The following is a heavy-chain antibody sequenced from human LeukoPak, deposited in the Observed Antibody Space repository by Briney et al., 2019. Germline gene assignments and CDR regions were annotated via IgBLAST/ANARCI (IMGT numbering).Heavy chain of an antibody. D-gene: IGHD6-13*01. CDR2: IRQDGSET. Sequence: PGGSLRLSCAASGFTFSSYSMNWVRQAPGKGLEWVANIRQDGSETYYVDSVKGRFTISRDNAKNSLYLQMNTLRAEDTAVYYCARIAALYHYYMDVWGKGTTVTVSS. V-gene: IGHV3-7*01. J-gene: IGHJ6*03. CDR1: GFTFSSYS. CDR3: ARIAALYHYYMDV.